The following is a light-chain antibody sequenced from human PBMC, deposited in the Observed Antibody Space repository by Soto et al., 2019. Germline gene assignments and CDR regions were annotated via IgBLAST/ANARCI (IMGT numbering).Light chain of an antibody. J-gene: IGKJ5*01. Sequence: EIVLTQSPGTLSLSPGERATLHCRASQSVNSDYLAWYQQKPGQAPRLLIFGASTRATGIPARFSGSGSGTEFTLTISSLQSEDFAVYYCQQYNNWPAITFGQGTRLEI. CDR3: QQYNNWPAIT. CDR2: GAS. CDR1: QSVNSD. V-gene: IGKV3D-15*01.